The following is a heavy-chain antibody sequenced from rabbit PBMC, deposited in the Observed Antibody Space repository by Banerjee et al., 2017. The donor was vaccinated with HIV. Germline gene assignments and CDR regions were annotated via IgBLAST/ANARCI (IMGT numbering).Heavy chain of an antibody. CDR2: IYTSSGST. CDR1: GFDFSSYYM. CDR3: ARDPNSSGWGGYYFNL. J-gene: IGHJ4*01. D-gene: IGHD4-1*01. Sequence: QEQLVESGGGLVQPGGSLKLSCKASGFDFSSYYMSWVRQAPGKGLELIACIYTSSGSTYYASWAKGRFTISKTSSTTVTLQMTSLTAADTATYFCARDPNSSGWGGYYFNLWGPGTLVTVS. V-gene: IGHV1S45*01.